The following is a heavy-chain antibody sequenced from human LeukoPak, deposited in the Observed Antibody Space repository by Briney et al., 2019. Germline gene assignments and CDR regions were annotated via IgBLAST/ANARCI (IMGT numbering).Heavy chain of an antibody. D-gene: IGHD3-3*01. J-gene: IGHJ4*02. CDR3: ARDGRYYDFWSGYYYYFDY. CDR2: ISAYNGNT. Sequence: GASVKVSCKASGYTFTSYGISWVRQAPGQELEWMGWISAYNGNTNYAQKLQGRVTMTTDTSTSTAYMELRSLRSDDTAVYYCARDGRYYDFWSGYYYYFDYWGQGTLVTVSS. V-gene: IGHV1-18*01. CDR1: GYTFTSYG.